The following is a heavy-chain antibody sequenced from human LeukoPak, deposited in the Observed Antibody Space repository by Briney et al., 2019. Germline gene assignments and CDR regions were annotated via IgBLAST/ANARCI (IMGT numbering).Heavy chain of an antibody. D-gene: IGHD6-6*01. V-gene: IGHV1-2*02. J-gene: IGHJ3*02. CDR3: AGGFVDSSSDAFDI. CDR2: INPNSGGT. CDR1: GYTFTGYY. Sequence: GASVKVSCKASGYTFTGYYMHWVRQAPGQGLEWMGWINPNSGGTNYAQKFQGRVTMTRDTSISTAYMELSRLRSDDTAVYYCAGGFVDSSSDAFDIWGQGTMVTVSS.